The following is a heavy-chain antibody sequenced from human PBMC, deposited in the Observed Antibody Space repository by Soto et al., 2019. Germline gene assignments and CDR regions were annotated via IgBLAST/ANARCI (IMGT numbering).Heavy chain of an antibody. J-gene: IGHJ4*02. D-gene: IGHD6-19*01. CDR2: IYYSGST. CDR1: GGSISSYY. Sequence: SETLSHTCTVAGGSISSYYWSWIRKPPGKGLEWIGYIYYSGSTNYNPSLKSRVTISVDTSKNQFSLKLSSVTAADTAVYYCARESIAVAGTIDYWGQGTLVTVSS. CDR3: ARESIAVAGTIDY. V-gene: IGHV4-59*01.